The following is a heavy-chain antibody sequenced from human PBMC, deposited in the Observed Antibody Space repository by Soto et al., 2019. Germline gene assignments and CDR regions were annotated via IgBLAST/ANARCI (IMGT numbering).Heavy chain of an antibody. CDR1: GFTFRLYG. V-gene: IGHV3-30*03. CDR2: VSYVGKNK. CDR3: ARGRELGAVQDR. J-gene: IGHJ1*01. Sequence: QVQLVESGGGVVQPGRSRTLSCVASGFTFRLYGMHWVRQAPGKGLEWVAAVSYVGKNKWYGESVQGRFTISRDKSKDTGSLQLSSLRTEGTVVYYCARGRELGAVQDRWGQGNGVDVSS. D-gene: IGHD1-26*01.